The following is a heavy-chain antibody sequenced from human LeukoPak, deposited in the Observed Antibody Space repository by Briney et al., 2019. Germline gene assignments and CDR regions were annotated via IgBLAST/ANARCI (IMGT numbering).Heavy chain of an antibody. V-gene: IGHV4-34*01. D-gene: IGHD5-12*01. CDR2: INHSGST. J-gene: IGHJ4*02. CDR3: ARGGGVADFDY. Sequence: SETLSLTCVVYGGSFSGYHWSWIRQPPGKGLELIGEINHSGSTNYNPSLKSRVTISGDTSKKQFSLKLSSVTAADTAVYYCARGGGVADFDYWGQGTLVTVSS. CDR1: GGSFSGYH.